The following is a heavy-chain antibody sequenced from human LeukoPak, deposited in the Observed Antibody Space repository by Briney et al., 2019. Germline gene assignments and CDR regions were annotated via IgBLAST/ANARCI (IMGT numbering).Heavy chain of an antibody. V-gene: IGHV3-15*01. CDR1: GFPFTNAW. Sequence: GGSLRLSCVVSGFPFTNAWMSWVRQAPGKGLEWVGRIKSKTDGGRADYAAPVRGRFTMWRDDARSALYLQMNSLQTEDTAVYYCTPDLMDVWGKGTTVTVSS. CDR2: IKSKTDGGRA. J-gene: IGHJ6*03. CDR3: TPDLMDV.